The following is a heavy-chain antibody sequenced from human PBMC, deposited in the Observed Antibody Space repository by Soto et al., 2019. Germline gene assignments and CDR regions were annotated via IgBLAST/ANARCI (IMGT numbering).Heavy chain of an antibody. CDR2: IYHTGNT. D-gene: IGHD3-22*01. CDR1: GGSISNSRYY. CDR3: ARDYYDSSDYTTNWFDP. J-gene: IGHJ5*02. V-gene: IGHV4-39*01. Sequence: SQTLALTCTVPGGSISNSRYYWAWVRQAPGKGLEWIGSIYHTGNTYYNPSLRSRVTISVDTSKNQFSLKLTSVTAADTAVYYCARDYYDSSDYTTNWFDPWGQGTLVTVS.